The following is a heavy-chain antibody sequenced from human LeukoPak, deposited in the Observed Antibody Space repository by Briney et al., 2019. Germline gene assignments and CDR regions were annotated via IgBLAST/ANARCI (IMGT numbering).Heavy chain of an antibody. V-gene: IGHV3-53*01. Sequence: GGSLRLSCAASGFTVSSNYMSWVRQAPGKGLEWVSVIYSGGSTYYADSVKGRFTISRDNSKNTLYLQMNSLRAEDTAVYYCAKGSSSWYESLDYYYGMDVWGQGTTVTVSS. J-gene: IGHJ6*02. CDR1: GFTVSSNY. CDR3: AKGSSSWYESLDYYYGMDV. D-gene: IGHD6-13*01. CDR2: IYSGGST.